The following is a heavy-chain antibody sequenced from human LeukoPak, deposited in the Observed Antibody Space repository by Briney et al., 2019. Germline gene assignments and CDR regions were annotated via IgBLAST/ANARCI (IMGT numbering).Heavy chain of an antibody. CDR1: GFTFSSYW. J-gene: IGHJ4*02. CDR2: INSDGSTT. CDR3: ARDSIAAAGDLDY. V-gene: IGHV3-74*01. D-gene: IGHD6-13*01. Sequence: SGGSLRLSCAASGFTFSSYWMHWVRQAPGKGLVWVSRINSDGSTTSYADSVKGRFTISRDNAKNTLYLQMNSLRAEDTAVYYCARDSIAAAGDLDYWGQGTLVTVSS.